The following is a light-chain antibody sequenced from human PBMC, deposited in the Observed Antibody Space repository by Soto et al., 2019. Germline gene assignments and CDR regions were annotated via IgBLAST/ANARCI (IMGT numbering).Light chain of an antibody. CDR2: AAS. CDR3: QQANTFPYI. V-gene: IGKV1-12*01. J-gene: IGKJ3*01. Sequence: DIQMTQSPSSVSASVGDKVTITCRASQAISNWLAWYQQKPGKAPKLLIYAASRLQSVVPSRFSGSGSGTDFSLTISSLQPEDFASYYCQQANTFPYIFGPGTKVEIK. CDR1: QAISNW.